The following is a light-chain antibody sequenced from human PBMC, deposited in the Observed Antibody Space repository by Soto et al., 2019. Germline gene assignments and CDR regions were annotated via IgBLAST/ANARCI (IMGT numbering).Light chain of an antibody. CDR3: CSFTNTKTVV. V-gene: IGLV2-14*03. CDR2: DVN. J-gene: IGLJ1*01. Sequence: QSVLTQPASVSGAPGQSITISCTGTNSDVGGYNYVTWYQQYPSQAPKIIIYDVNRRPPGVSDRFSGSKSGNTASLTVSDLQAGDEAYYFCCSFTNTKTVVFGCGTNATVL. CDR1: NSDVGGYNY.